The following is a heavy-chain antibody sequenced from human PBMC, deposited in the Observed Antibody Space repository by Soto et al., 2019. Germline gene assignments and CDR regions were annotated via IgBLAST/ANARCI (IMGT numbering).Heavy chain of an antibody. J-gene: IGHJ4*02. CDR3: TRGPRPISTGTGAY. CDR2: IYNDGTYS. D-gene: IGHD3-10*01. V-gene: IGHV3-74*01. CDR1: GFIFKMYW. Sequence: EVQLVESGGGLVPPGGSVRLSCAASGFIFKMYWMHWVRQSPGKGLVWISRIYNDGTYSDYADSVRGRFTISRDTVNDTLYPQMTNLRAEDSGLYYCTRGPRPISTGTGAYWAQGTQVTVS.